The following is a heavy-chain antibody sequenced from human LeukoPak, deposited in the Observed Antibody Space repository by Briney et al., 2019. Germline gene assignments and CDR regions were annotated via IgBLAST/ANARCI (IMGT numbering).Heavy chain of an antibody. J-gene: IGHJ4*02. CDR2: IYYSGST. Sequence: PSETLSLTCTVSGASISSGSYYWSWVRQHPGKGLEWIGYIYYSGSTYYTSSLKSRVTMSLDTSENQLSLELSSVTAADTAVYYCATSYYGSGSRYYFDYWGQGTLVTVSS. CDR1: GASISSGSYY. D-gene: IGHD3-10*01. V-gene: IGHV4-31*03. CDR3: ATSYYGSGSRYYFDY.